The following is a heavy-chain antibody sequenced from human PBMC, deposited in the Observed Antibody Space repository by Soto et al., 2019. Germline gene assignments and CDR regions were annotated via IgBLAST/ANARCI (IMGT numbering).Heavy chain of an antibody. V-gene: IGHV3-21*01. CDR1: GFTFSSYS. J-gene: IGHJ6*02. CDR3: ARDPPPSSSWYYYYYSGMDV. CDR2: ISSSSSYI. D-gene: IGHD6-13*01. Sequence: GGSLRLSCAASGFTFSSYSMNWVRQAPGKGLEWVSSISSSSSYIYYADSVKGRFTISRDNAKNSLYLQMNSLRAEDTAVYYSARDPPPSSSWYYYYYSGMDVWGQGTTVTVSS.